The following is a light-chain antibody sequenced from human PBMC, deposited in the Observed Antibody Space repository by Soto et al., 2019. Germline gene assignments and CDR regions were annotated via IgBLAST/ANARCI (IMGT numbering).Light chain of an antibody. CDR1: QSISTW. CDR3: QQYNTYSWT. J-gene: IGKJ1*01. Sequence: DIQMTQSPSTLSASVGDRVTITCRASQSISTWLAWYQQKPGKAPKLLIYKASNLERVVPSRFSGSGSGTEFTLTISSLQPDDFATYYCQQYNTYSWTFGHGTKVEIK. V-gene: IGKV1-5*03. CDR2: KAS.